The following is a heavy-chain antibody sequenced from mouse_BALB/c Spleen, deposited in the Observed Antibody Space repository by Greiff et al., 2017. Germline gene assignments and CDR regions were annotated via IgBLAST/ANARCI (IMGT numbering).Heavy chain of an antibody. CDR2: ISYSGST. J-gene: IGHJ4*01. Sequence: EVQLQQSGPGLVKPSQSLSLTCTVTGYSITSDYAWNWIRQFPGNKLEWMGYISYSGSTSYNPSLKSRISITRDTSKNQFFLQLNSVTTEDTATYYCAREGGYDAMDYWGQGTSVTVSS. V-gene: IGHV3-2*02. CDR1: GYSITSDYA. CDR3: AREGGYDAMDY.